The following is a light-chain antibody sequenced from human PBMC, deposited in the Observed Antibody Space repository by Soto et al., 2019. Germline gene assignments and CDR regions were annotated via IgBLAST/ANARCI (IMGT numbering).Light chain of an antibody. CDR2: EVT. Sequence: QSALTQPPSASGSPGQSVTISCTGTSSDVGGYNFVSWYQQHPGKAPKLMIYEVTKRPSGVPDRFSGSKSGNTASLTVSGLQGEDEADYYCTSYAGSNIPVLFCGGTKLTVL. CDR3: TSYAGSNIPVL. CDR1: SSDVGGYNF. V-gene: IGLV2-8*01. J-gene: IGLJ2*01.